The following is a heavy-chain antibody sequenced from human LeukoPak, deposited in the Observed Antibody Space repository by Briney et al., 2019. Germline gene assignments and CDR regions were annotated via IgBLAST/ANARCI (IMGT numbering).Heavy chain of an antibody. D-gene: IGHD2-21*01. V-gene: IGHV1-2*02. CDR1: VYIFTNYY. Sequence: ASVKVSCKPSVYIFTNYYMHWVQQAPGQGLEWMGWINPRSGGTNFAQKFQGRVTMTRDTSISAAYVELSRLRSDDTAVYYCARHVSSSGEDSWGQGTLVTVSS. CDR3: ARHVSSSGEDS. CDR2: INPRSGGT. J-gene: IGHJ4*02.